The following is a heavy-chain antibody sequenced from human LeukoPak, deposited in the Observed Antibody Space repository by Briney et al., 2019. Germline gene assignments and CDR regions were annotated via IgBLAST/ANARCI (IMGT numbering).Heavy chain of an antibody. CDR2: IYWNNDN. V-gene: IGHV2-5*01. J-gene: IGHJ4*02. D-gene: IGHD4-17*01. CDR1: GFSLTTSGVG. CDR3: AHYGDYRFMYYFDY. Sequence: SGPTLVNPTQTFTLTCSYSGFSLTTSGVGVGWIRQSPGKALEWLALIYWNNDNRYSPSLKTRLTITKDTSKNQVVLTMTEMDPVDTATYYCAHYGDYRFMYYFDYWGQGTLVTVSS.